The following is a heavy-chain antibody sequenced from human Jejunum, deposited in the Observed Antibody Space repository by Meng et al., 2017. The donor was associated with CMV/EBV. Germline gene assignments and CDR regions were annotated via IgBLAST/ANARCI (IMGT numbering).Heavy chain of an antibody. D-gene: IGHD3-3*01. CDR3: ATGGYDVWSSFYTGYYFDY. Sequence: WMNGVRQAPGKGLEWVGRIKRKNDGGTRDYAAPVKGRFTISRDDSKNTLYLQMNSLETEDTAVYYCATGGYDVWSSFYTGYYFDYWGQGTPVTVSS. J-gene: IGHJ4*02. CDR2: IKRKNDGGTR. CDR1: W. V-gene: IGHV3-15*01.